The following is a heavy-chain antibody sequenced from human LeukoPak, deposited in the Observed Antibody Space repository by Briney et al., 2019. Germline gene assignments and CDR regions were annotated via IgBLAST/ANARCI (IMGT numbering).Heavy chain of an antibody. J-gene: IGHJ4*02. CDR3: ARVRGSSSWYSYFDY. Sequence: SVKVSCKAFGGTFSSYAISWVRQAPGQGLEWMGGIIPIFGTANYAQKFQGRVTITTDESTSTAYMELSSLRSEDTAVYYCARVRGSSSWYSYFDYWGQGTLVTVSS. CDR2: IIPIFGTA. V-gene: IGHV1-69*05. CDR1: GGTFSSYA. D-gene: IGHD6-13*01.